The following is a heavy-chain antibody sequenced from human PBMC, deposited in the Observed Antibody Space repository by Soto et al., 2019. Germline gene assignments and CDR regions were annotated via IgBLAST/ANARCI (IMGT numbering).Heavy chain of an antibody. D-gene: IGHD1-26*01. CDR1: GFTFSSYA. Sequence: QVQLVESGGGVVQPGRSLRLSCAASGFTFSSYAMHWVRQAPGKGLEWVAVISYDGSNKYYADSVKGRFTISRDNSKNKMYLQMNSLRAEDTAVYYCARDFVRRGVGALDYWGQGTLVTVSS. CDR2: ISYDGSNK. CDR3: ARDFVRRGVGALDY. V-gene: IGHV3-30-3*01. J-gene: IGHJ4*02.